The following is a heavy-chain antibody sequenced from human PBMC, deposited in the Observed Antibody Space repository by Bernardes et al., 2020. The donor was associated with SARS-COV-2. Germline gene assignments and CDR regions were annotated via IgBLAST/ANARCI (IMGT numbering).Heavy chain of an antibody. CDR2: VSWDGSTT. Sequence: GGSLRLSCAASGFTFEDYTMHWVRQVPGKGLEWVSLVSWDGSTTNYADSVKGRFIISRESSRNTIHLQMNSLRKEDTALYYCATERQSLTIFGVGHDAFHFWGQGKMVTVSS. CDR1: GFTFEDYT. J-gene: IGHJ3*01. D-gene: IGHD3-3*01. CDR3: ATERQSLTIFGVGHDAFHF. V-gene: IGHV3-43*01.